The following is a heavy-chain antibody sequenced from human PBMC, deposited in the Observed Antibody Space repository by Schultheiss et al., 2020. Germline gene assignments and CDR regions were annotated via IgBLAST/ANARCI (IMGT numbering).Heavy chain of an antibody. Sequence: SVKVSCKASGGTFSSYAMSWVRQAPGQGLEWMGGISPIFGTANYAQKFQGRVMITADESTSTAYMELSSLRSEDTAVYYCAKTPSYGGSPFDYWGQGTLVTVSS. V-gene: IGHV1-69*13. CDR1: GGTFSSYA. D-gene: IGHD3-16*01. CDR2: ISPIFGTA. CDR3: AKTPSYGGSPFDY. J-gene: IGHJ4*02.